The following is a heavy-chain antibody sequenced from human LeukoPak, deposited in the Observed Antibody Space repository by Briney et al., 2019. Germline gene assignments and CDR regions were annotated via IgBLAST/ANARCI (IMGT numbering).Heavy chain of an antibody. V-gene: IGHV4-59*01. D-gene: IGHD1-26*01. CDR3: ARELGGIVGATGADI. J-gene: IGHJ3*02. CDR1: GGYISSYY. Sequence: SETLSLTRTVSGGYISSYYWIWIRQPPGKGLQWIGYLYFCGSTTYNPSLKSRVTISVDTSKNQYALKLSAVTAADTAVYYCARELGGIVGATGADIWGQGTMVTVSS. CDR2: LYFCGST.